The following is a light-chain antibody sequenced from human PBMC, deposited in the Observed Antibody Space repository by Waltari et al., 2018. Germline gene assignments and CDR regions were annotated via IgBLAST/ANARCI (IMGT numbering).Light chain of an antibody. J-gene: IGLJ3*02. CDR2: QDT. Sequence: SYELTQPPSVSVSPGQTASITFSGDILGNKYASWYQQKPGQSPLLVIYQDTKRPSGIPERFSGSKSANAATLTITGTQAMDEADYYCQALGTGAWVFGGGTKLTVL. CDR1: ILGNKY. CDR3: QALGTGAWV. V-gene: IGLV3-1*01.